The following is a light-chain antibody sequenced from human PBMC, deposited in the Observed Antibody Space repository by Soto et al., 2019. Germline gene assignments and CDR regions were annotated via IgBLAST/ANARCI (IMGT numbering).Light chain of an antibody. CDR3: AAWDDSLKGRV. CDR1: SSNIGAGYD. V-gene: IGLV1-40*01. J-gene: IGLJ3*02. Sequence: QSVLTQPPSVSGAPGQRVTISCTGSSSNIGAGYDVHWYQQLPGTAPKLLIYSDNHRPSGVPDRFSASKSGTSASLAISGLQSEDEADYYCAAWDDSLKGRVFGGGTKLTVL. CDR2: SDN.